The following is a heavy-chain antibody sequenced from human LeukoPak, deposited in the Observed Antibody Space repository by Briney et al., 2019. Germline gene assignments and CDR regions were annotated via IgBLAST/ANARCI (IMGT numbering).Heavy chain of an antibody. CDR1: GFTFSSYA. J-gene: IGHJ4*02. V-gene: IGHV3-30-3*01. CDR3: ARSYGGNSYYFDY. D-gene: IGHD4-23*01. CDR2: ISYDGSNK. Sequence: GRSLRLPCAASGFTFSSYAMHWVRQAPGKGLEWVAVISYDGSNKYYADSVKGRFTISRDNSKNTLYLQMNSLRAEDTAMYYCARSYGGNSYYFDYWGQGTLVTVSS.